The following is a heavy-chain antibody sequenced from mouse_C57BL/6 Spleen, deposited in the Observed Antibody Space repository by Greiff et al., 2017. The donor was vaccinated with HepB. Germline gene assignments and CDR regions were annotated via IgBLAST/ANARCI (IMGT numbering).Heavy chain of an antibody. CDR2: IWSGGST. J-gene: IGHJ2*01. CDR1: GFSLTSYG. Sequence: QVHVKQSGPGLVQPSQSLSITCTVSGFSLTSYGVHWVRQSPGKGLEWLGVIWSGGSTDYNAAFISRLSISKDNSKSQVFFKMNSLQADDTAIYYCASLNWAFDYWGQGTTLTVSS. V-gene: IGHV2-2*01. CDR3: ASLNWAFDY. D-gene: IGHD4-1*01.